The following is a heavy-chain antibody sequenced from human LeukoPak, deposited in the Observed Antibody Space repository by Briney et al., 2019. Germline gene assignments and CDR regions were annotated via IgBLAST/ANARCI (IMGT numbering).Heavy chain of an antibody. CDR2: ISSSSGYI. CDR3: ARDPGWEQRSGWFDY. D-gene: IGHD1/OR15-1a*01. Sequence: GGSLRLSCAASGFTFDGYMMNWVRQAPGKGLEWVSSISSSSGYIYYADSAKGRFSISRDNAKNSLYLQMNNLRVDDTAVYYCARDPGWEQRSGWFDYWGQGTLVTVSS. J-gene: IGHJ5*01. V-gene: IGHV3-21*01. CDR1: GFTFDGYM.